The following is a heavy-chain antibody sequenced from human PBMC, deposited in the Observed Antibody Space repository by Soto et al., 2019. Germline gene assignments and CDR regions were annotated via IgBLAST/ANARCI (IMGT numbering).Heavy chain of an antibody. CDR3: AGDSRYCSGGNCEDY. D-gene: IGHD2-15*01. Sequence: QMKLVQSGPEVKRPGTSVKVSCKASGFTFTSSAMQWVRQARGQRLEWIGWIVVGSGHTNYAQKFQERVTITRDMSKSTAYMEMSSLRSEDTAVYYCAGDSRYCSGGNCEDYWGQGTLVTVSS. CDR2: IVVGSGHT. CDR1: GFTFTSSA. J-gene: IGHJ4*02. V-gene: IGHV1-58*02.